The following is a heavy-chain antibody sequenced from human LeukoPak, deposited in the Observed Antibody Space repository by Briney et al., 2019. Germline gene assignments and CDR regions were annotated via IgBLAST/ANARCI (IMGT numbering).Heavy chain of an antibody. V-gene: IGHV1-2*02. CDR1: AYTFTGYY. CDR3: VRKDYFDY. J-gene: IGHJ4*02. CDR2: INPNSGCT. Sequence: ASVKVSCKASAYTFTGYYMHWVRQAPGQGLEWMGWINPNSGCTNYAQKFQGRVTMTRDTSISTAYMELSRLTSDDTAIYYCVRKDYFDYWGQGTLVTVSS.